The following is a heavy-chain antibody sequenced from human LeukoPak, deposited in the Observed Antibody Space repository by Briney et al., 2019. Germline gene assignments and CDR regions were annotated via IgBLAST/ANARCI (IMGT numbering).Heavy chain of an antibody. J-gene: IGHJ3*01. V-gene: IGHV4-59*01. D-gene: IGHD3-22*01. CDR3: ACLTTADAF. CDR1: GGSISTYY. Sequence: SETLSLTCTVSGGSISTYYWSWIRQPPGKGLEWIGYIYYSGSTNYNPSLKGRVTISVDTSKNQFSLKLSSVTAADTAVYYCACLTTADAFWGQGTMVTVSS. CDR2: IYYSGST.